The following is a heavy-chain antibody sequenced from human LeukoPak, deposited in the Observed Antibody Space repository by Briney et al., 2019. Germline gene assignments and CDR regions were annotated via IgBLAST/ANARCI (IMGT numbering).Heavy chain of an antibody. V-gene: IGHV3-48*01. CDR2: ISSSSSTI. J-gene: IGHJ4*02. D-gene: IGHD3-22*01. Sequence: PGGSLRLTCAASGFTFSSYSMNWVRQAPGKGLEWFSYISSSSSTIYYADSVKGRFTISRDNAKNSLYLQMNSLRAEDTAVYYCARGDHYDSSGYYYDYYWGQGTLVTVSS. CDR3: ARGDHYDSSGYYYDYY. CDR1: GFTFSSYS.